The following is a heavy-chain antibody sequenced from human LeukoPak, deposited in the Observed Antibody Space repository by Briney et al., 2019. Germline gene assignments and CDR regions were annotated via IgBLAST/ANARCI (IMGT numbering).Heavy chain of an antibody. CDR3: ARGDSGSFSQFDC. Sequence: SETLSLTCTVSGGSVSSGSYYWSWIRQPPGKGLEWIGYIYYSGSTNYNPSLKSRVTISVDTSKNQFSLKLSSVTAADTAAYYCARGDSGSFSQFDCWGQGTLVTVSS. J-gene: IGHJ4*02. V-gene: IGHV4-61*01. CDR1: GGSVSSGSYY. D-gene: IGHD1-26*01. CDR2: IYYSGST.